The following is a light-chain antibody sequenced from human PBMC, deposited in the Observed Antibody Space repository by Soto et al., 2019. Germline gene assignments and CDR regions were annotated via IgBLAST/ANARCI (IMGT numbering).Light chain of an antibody. CDR2: DVS. CDR1: SRDVGGYNY. Sequence: QSALTQPATVSGSPGQSITISCTGTSRDVGGYNYVSWYQQHPGKAPKLMIYDVSNRPSGVSNRFSGSKSGNTASLTISGLQAEDEADYYCSSYTSSSVVFGGGTQLTVL. J-gene: IGLJ2*01. V-gene: IGLV2-14*01. CDR3: SSYTSSSVV.